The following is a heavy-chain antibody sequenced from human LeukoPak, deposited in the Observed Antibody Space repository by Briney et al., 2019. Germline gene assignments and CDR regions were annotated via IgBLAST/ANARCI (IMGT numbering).Heavy chain of an antibody. Sequence: SETLSLTCTVSGGSISSYYWSWIRQPPGKGLEWIGYIYYSGSTNYNPSLKSRVTISVDTSKNQFSLKLSSVTAADTAVYYCAGIVATTRNYYYGMDVWGQGTTVTVSS. D-gene: IGHD5-12*01. CDR3: AGIVATTRNYYYGMDV. J-gene: IGHJ6*02. V-gene: IGHV4-59*01. CDR1: GGSISSYY. CDR2: IYYSGST.